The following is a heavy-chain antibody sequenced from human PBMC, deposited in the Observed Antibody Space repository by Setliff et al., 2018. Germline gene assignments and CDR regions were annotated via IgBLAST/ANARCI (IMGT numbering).Heavy chain of an antibody. Sequence: SETLSLTCTVSGGSISSGSYYWSWIRQPAGKGLEWIGRIYTSGSTNYNPSLKSRVTISVDTSKNQFSLKLGSVTAADTAVYYCARARYSNFLNWFDPWGQGTLVTVSS. CDR2: IYTSGST. CDR1: GGSISSGSYY. CDR3: ARARYSNFLNWFDP. J-gene: IGHJ5*02. D-gene: IGHD4-4*01. V-gene: IGHV4-61*02.